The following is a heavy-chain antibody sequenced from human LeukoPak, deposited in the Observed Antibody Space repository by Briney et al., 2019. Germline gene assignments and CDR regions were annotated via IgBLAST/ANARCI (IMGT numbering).Heavy chain of an antibody. V-gene: IGHV3-9*01. Sequence: PGGSLRLSCAASGFTFDDYAMHWVRQAPGKGLEWVSGISWNSGSIGYADSLKGRFTISRDNAKNSLYLQMNSLRAEDTAVYYCARAHYYDSSGLDFWGQGTLVTVSS. CDR3: ARAHYYDSSGLDF. D-gene: IGHD3-22*01. CDR2: ISWNSGSI. J-gene: IGHJ4*02. CDR1: GFTFDDYA.